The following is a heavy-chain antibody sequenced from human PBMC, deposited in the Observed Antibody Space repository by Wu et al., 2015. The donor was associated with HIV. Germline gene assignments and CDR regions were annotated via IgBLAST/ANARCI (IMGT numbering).Heavy chain of an antibody. V-gene: IGHV1-69*12. J-gene: IGHJ5*02. Sequence: QVQLVQSGAEVTKPGSSVKIFCKPSGGTFSNYAISWVRQAPGQGLEWMGGITPIFTAAKYAQKFQGRVTITADESTSTAYMELSSLRSEDTAVYYCASNPGIAAAGRGNWFDPWGQGTLVTVSS. CDR3: ASNPGIAAAGRGNWFDP. CDR2: ITPIFTAA. D-gene: IGHD6-13*01. CDR1: GGTFSNYA.